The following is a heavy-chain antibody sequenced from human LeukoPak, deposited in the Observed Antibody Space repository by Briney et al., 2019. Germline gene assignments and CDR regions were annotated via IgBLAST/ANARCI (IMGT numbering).Heavy chain of an antibody. V-gene: IGHV4-39*01. CDR1: GASITSSGVY. CDR3: ARLFSRGWPYFYGLGA. Sequence: PSETLSLTCAVAGASITSSGVYWGWVRQPPGKGPEWVGCAYYGADTYSNPSLKSRVTISFDTSKNQFSLSLTSVTAADTAVYFCARLFSRGWPYFYGLGAWGQGTTVTVSS. D-gene: IGHD6-19*01. CDR2: AYYGADT. J-gene: IGHJ6*02.